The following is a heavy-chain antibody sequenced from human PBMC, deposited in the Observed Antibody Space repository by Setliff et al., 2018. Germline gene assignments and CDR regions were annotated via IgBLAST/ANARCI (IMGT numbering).Heavy chain of an antibody. D-gene: IGHD5-18*01. V-gene: IGHV3-48*03. CDR3: ARNGDVDTGFLGYYYYYYMDV. CDR2: ISNSGSTI. J-gene: IGHJ6*03. CDR1: GFTFRSYE. Sequence: GGSLRLSCAASGFTFRSYEMNWVRQAPGKGLEWISYISNSGSTIYYADSVKGRFTISRDNAKNSLYLQMNSLRAEDTAVYYCARNGDVDTGFLGYYYYYYMDVWGKGTTVTVSS.